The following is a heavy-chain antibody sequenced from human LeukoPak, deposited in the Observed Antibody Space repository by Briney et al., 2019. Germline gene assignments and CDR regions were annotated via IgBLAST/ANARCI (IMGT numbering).Heavy chain of an antibody. V-gene: IGHV3-21*01. J-gene: IGHJ3*02. CDR2: ISSSSSYI. CDR3: ARDRGGSGYDSRRDAFDI. Sequence: PWGSPRLSCAASGFTLSSYSMNWVRQAPGKGLEWVSSISSSSSYIYYADSVKGRFTISRDNAKNSLYLQMNSLRAEDTAVYYCARDRGGSGYDSRRDAFDIWGQGTMVTVSS. CDR1: GFTLSSYS. D-gene: IGHD5-12*01.